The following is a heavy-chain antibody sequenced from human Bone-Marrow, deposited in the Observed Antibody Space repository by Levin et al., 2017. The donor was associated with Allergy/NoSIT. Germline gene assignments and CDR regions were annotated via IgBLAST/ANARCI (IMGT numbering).Heavy chain of an antibody. CDR3: ARGGATSNDY. V-gene: IGHV1-2*02. J-gene: IGHJ4*02. Sequence: GESLKISCSVSGYTFSDYYVHWIRKTPGQGLEWIGWIDPTHGGTQFSEKFHDRLVLTRNSSINTAYMELGKLRSGDTALYYCARGGATSNDYWGRGTLVTVSS. D-gene: IGHD2-2*01. CDR2: IDPTHGGT. CDR1: GYTFSDYY.